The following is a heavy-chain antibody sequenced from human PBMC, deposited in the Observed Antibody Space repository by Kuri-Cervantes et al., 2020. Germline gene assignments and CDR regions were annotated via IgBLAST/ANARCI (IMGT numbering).Heavy chain of an antibody. CDR1: GFTFSSYA. V-gene: IGHV3-30-3*01. Sequence: GESLKISCAASGFTFSSYAMHWVRQAPGKGLKWVAVISFDGNKNYYADSVKGRFTISRDNSKNTLYLQMSSLRSEDTAVYYCATYEMEARGTSTDYVWGSYDYWGQGTLVTVSS. CDR3: ATYEMEARGTSTDYVWGSYDY. D-gene: IGHD3-16*01. CDR2: ISFDGNKN. J-gene: IGHJ4*02.